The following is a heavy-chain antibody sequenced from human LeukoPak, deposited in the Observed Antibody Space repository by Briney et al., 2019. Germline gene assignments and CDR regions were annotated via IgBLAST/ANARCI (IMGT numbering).Heavy chain of an antibody. CDR2: IYYSGST. V-gene: IGHV4-59*05. J-gene: IGHJ4*02. CDR3: AIYDFWSGYLGY. Sequence: SETLSLTCAVYGGSFSGYYWSWIRQPPGKGLEWIGSIYYSGSTYYNPSLKSRVTISVDTSKNQFSLKLSSVTAADTAVYYCAIYDFWSGYLGYWGQGTLVTVSS. D-gene: IGHD3-3*01. CDR1: GGSFSGYY.